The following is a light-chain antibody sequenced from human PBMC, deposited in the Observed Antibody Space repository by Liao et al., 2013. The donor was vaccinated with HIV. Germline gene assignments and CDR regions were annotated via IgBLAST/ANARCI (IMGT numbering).Light chain of an antibody. CDR1: ALPNQY. J-gene: IGLJ2*01. CDR3: QVWDSSSDHVV. V-gene: IGLV3-25*02. CDR2: KDS. Sequence: SYELTQPPSVSVSPGQTARIACSGDALPNQYAYWYQQKPGQAPVLVISKDSERPSGIPERFSGSNSGNTATLTISRVEAGDEADYYCQVWDSSSDHVVFGGGTNLTVL.